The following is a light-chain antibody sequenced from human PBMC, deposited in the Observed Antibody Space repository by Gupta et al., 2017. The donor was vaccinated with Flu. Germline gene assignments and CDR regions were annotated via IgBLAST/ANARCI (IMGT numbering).Light chain of an antibody. V-gene: IGKV1-39*01. CDR1: QGIKTY. CDR2: NAS. J-gene: IGKJ1*01. Sequence: SSLSASVGDRVTITCRASQGIKTYLNWYKQKPGKAPSLLIQNASTLETGVPSRFSGSGSGTDFSLSISSRQHDDFATYYCQQTYNIPPWTFGQGTKVEFK. CDR3: QQTYNIPPWT.